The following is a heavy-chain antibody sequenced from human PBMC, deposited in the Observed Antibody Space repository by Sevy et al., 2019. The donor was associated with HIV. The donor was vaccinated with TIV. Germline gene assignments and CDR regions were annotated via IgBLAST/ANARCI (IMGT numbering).Heavy chain of an antibody. V-gene: IGHV4-61*01. CDR2: IYHTGST. J-gene: IGHJ3*02. CDR1: GGSVTSGPYY. D-gene: IGHD5-12*01. Sequence: SETLSLTCTVSGGSVTSGPYYWSWIRQAPGKGPEWIAYIYHTGSTNYNPSVKSRVTISADTSKNQLSLRLTSVTAAETAVYYCARGQEGAYEYVFDIWGQGTKVTVSS. CDR3: ARGQEGAYEYVFDI.